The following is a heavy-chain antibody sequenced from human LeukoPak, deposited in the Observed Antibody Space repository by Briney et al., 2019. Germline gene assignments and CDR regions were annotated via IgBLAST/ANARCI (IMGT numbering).Heavy chain of an antibody. V-gene: IGHV1-18*01. D-gene: IGHD2-15*01. CDR3: ARDLLAYCSGGTCPFRY. J-gene: IGHJ4*02. CDR1: GYTFTSYG. Sequence: ASVKVSCKASGYTFTSYGISWARQAPGQGLEWMGWISGYNGNTKYAQKLQGRVTMTTDTSTATAYMELRSLRSDDTAVYYCARDLLAYCSGGTCPFRYWGQGTLVTVSS. CDR2: ISGYNGNT.